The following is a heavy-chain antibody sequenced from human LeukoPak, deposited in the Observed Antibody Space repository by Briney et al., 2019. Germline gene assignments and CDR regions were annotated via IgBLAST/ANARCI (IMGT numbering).Heavy chain of an antibody. CDR3: VVDLSGSADY. V-gene: IGHV3-23*01. Sequence: GGSLRLSCAASGFTFSSYAMSWVRQAPGKGLEWVSAISGSGGSTYYADSVKGRFTISRDNAKNTLYLQMNSLRTEDSALYYCVVDLSGSADYWGQGTLVTVSS. CDR1: GFTFSSYA. D-gene: IGHD3-10*01. CDR2: ISGSGGST. J-gene: IGHJ4*02.